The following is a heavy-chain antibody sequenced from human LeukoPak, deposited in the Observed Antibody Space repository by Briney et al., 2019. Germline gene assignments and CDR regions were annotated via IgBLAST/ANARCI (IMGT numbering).Heavy chain of an antibody. CDR2: IKQDGSEK. J-gene: IGHJ2*01. D-gene: IGHD6-19*01. Sequence: GGSLRLSCAASGFIFSSYWMSWVRQAPGKGLEWVANIKQDGSEKYYVDSVKGRFTISRDNAKNSLYLQVSSLRAEDTAVYYCARDSRSGIPGYSSGWYGWYFDLWGRGTLVTVSS. CDR1: GFIFSSYW. V-gene: IGHV3-7*01. CDR3: ARDSRSGIPGYSSGWYGWYFDL.